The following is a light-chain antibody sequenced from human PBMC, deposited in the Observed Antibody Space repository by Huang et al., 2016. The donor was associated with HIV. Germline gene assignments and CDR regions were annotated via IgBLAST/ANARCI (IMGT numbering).Light chain of an antibody. CDR3: QQYDSSPWT. CDR2: GAS. CDR1: QSVRSSS. J-gene: IGKJ1*01. Sequence: EIVLMQSPGPPFLSPGERATLSCRASQSVRSSSLAWYQQKPGQAPGLLLYGASSRASGIPDRFSGSGSGTDFTLTISRLEPGDFAVYYCQQYDSSPWTFGQGTKVEIK. V-gene: IGKV3-20*01.